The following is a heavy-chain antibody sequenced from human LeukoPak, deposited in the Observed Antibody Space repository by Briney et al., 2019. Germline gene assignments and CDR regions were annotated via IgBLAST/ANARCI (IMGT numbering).Heavy chain of an antibody. Sequence: GESLKISCQGSGYSFTSYWIGWVRQMPGKGLEGMGIIYTGDSDTRYSPSLQGQVTISADKSSSTAYLQWSSLEASDTAMYYCARRLPSDSSSGYWFDPWGQGTLVTVSS. CDR2: IYTGDSDT. CDR3: ARRLPSDSSSGYWFDP. J-gene: IGHJ5*02. D-gene: IGHD6-13*01. CDR1: GYSFTSYW. V-gene: IGHV5-51*01.